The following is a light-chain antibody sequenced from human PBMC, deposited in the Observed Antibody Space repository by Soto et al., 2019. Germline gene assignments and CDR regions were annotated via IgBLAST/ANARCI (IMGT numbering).Light chain of an antibody. CDR2: DVS. J-gene: IGLJ2*01. Sequence: QSVLTQPASVSGSPGHSITISCNGTSSDVGGYNYVSWYQQHPGKAPKLMIYDVSNRPSGVSNRFSGSKSGNTASLTISGLQAEDEADYYCSSYTSSSRVFGGGTKVTVL. CDR1: SSDVGGYNY. V-gene: IGLV2-14*01. CDR3: SSYTSSSRV.